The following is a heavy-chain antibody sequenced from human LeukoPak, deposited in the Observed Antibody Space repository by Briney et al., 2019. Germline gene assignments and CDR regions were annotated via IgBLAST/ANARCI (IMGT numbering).Heavy chain of an antibody. CDR2: ISGSAGGT. CDR3: ANGDTFAY. CDR1: GFSFSSYA. D-gene: IGHD5-18*01. Sequence: GGSLRLSCAASGFSFSSYAMSWVRQAPGKGLEWVSAISGSAGGTYYADSVKGRFTISRDNSKNTLFLEMNSLRAEDTAIYYCANGDTFAYWGQGTLVTVSS. J-gene: IGHJ4*02. V-gene: IGHV3-23*01.